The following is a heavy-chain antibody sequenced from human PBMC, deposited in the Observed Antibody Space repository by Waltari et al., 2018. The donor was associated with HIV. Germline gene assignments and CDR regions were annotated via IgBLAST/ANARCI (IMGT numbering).Heavy chain of an antibody. J-gene: IGHJ6*02. CDR3: ARDTHYGMDV. CDR1: GLTYSSYA. V-gene: IGHV3-30-3*01. Sequence: QLQLVESGGGVVQHGKYLRLSWEASGLTYSSYAMHWVRQAPGKGLEWLALISYDGSNKYAQYSVKCRFTISRDNSNNTLYLQMNSLRAEDTAMYYCARDTHYGMDVWGQGTTVTVSS. CDR2: ISYDGSNK.